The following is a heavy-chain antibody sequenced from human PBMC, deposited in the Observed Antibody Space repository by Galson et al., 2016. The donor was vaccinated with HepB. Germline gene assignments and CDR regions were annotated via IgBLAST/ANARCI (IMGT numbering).Heavy chain of an antibody. D-gene: IGHD2-15*01. V-gene: IGHV3-11*05. CDR3: ARGNGRDPRSNGMDV. CDR2: ISSISTHT. Sequence: SLRLSCAASGFTFSNYYMSWIRQAPGKGLEWVSYISSISTHTNYADSVKGRFSISRDNAKNSLYLQMNSLRAEDTAVYYCARGNGRDPRSNGMDVWDQGTTVTVS. CDR1: GFTFSNYY. J-gene: IGHJ6*02.